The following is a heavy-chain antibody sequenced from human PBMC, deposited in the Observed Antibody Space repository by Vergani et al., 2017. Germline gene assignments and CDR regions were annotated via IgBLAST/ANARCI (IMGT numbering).Heavy chain of an antibody. D-gene: IGHD3-10*01. J-gene: IGHJ5*02. CDR1: GFTFSSYS. CDR2: ISSSSSYI. Sequence: EVQLLESGGNLIQPGGSLRLSCGASGFTFSSYSMNWVRQAPGKGLEWVSSISSSSSYIYYADSVKGRFTISRDNAKNSLYLQMNSLRAEDTAVYYCASWYGSGSYYPPSRWFDPWGQGTLVTVSS. CDR3: ASWYGSGSYYPPSRWFDP. V-gene: IGHV3-21*01.